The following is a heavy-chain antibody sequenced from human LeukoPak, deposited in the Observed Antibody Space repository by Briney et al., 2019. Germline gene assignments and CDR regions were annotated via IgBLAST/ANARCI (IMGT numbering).Heavy chain of an antibody. CDR1: GHTLTSYG. J-gene: IGHJ6*02. Sequence: ASVKVSCKASGHTLTSYGISWVRQAPGQGLEWMGWISAYNGNTNYAQKLQGRVTMTTDTSTSTAYMELRSLRSDDTAVYYCAANYGDSESYYYGMDVWGQGTTVTVSS. CDR2: ISAYNGNT. V-gene: IGHV1-18*01. D-gene: IGHD4-17*01. CDR3: AANYGDSESYYYGMDV.